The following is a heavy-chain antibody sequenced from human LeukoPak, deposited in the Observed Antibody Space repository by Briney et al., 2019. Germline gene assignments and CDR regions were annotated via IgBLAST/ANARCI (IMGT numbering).Heavy chain of an antibody. CDR2: INSDGSST. J-gene: IGHJ4*02. D-gene: IGHD3-22*01. CDR1: XFTFXSXW. V-gene: IGHV3-74*01. Sequence: GGSLXXXXXXXXFTFXSXWXXWXRXXXXKXXXXVSRINSDGSSTNYADSGKGRFTISRDNAKNTLYLQMNSLRAEDTAVYYCARSRDSSGYYFGRWGQGTLVTVSS. CDR3: ARSRDSSGYYFGR.